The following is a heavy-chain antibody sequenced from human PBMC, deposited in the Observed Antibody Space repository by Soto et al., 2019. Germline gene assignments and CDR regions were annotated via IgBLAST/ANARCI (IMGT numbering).Heavy chain of an antibody. CDR2: IHYSGST. D-gene: IGHD2-15*01. V-gene: IGHV4-39*01. J-gene: IGHJ4*02. CDR3: ARKKRGGSCLIDY. CDR1: GGSISSSSYY. Sequence: QLQLQESGPGLVKPSETLSLTCTVSGGSISSSSYYWGWIRQPPGKGLEWIGSIHYSGSTYYNPSLKSRVTISVDTSKNQFSLKLSSVTAADTAVYYCARKKRGGSCLIDYWGQGTLVTVSS.